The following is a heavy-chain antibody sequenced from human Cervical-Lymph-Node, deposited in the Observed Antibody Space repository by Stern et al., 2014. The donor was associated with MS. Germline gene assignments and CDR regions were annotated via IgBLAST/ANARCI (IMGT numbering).Heavy chain of an antibody. CDR2: INPSGGST. Sequence: QVQLVQSGAEVKKPGASVKVSCKASGYTFSSYYMHWVRQAPGQGLEWMGIINPSGGSTRYAQKCQGRVTMTRDTSTSTVYMELSSQRSEDTAVYYCARSGSYSDAFDIWGQGTMVTVSS. J-gene: IGHJ3*02. D-gene: IGHD1-26*01. CDR3: ARSGSYSDAFDI. V-gene: IGHV1-46*01. CDR1: GYTFSSYY.